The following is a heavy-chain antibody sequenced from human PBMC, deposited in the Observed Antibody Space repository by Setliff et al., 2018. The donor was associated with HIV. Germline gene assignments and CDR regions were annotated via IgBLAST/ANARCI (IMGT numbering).Heavy chain of an antibody. CDR2: INHSGST. D-gene: IGHD5-18*01. CDR1: NGSFSGYY. CDR3: ARTLRAAAMGYFDY. J-gene: IGHJ4*02. V-gene: IGHV4-34*01. Sequence: SETLSLTCAVYNGSFSGYYWTWIRQPPGKGLEWIGEINHSGSTNYSPSLKSRVTISVDTSKNQFSLKLTSVTAADTAVYYCARTLRAAAMGYFDYWGQGTLVTVSS.